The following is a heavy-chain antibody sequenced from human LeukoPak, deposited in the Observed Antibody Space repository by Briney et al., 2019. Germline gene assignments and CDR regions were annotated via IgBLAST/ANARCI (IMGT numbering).Heavy chain of an antibody. CDR2: IYYSGST. J-gene: IGHJ6*03. CDR1: GGSISSYY. V-gene: IGHV4-59*01. Sequence: SETLSLTCTVSGGSISSYYWSWIRQPPGKGLEWIGYIYYSGSTNYNPSLKSRVTISVDTSKNQFSLKLSSVTAADTAVYYCARQRDSSSGLYYYYYMDVWGKGTTVTVSS. CDR3: ARQRDSSSGLYYYYYMDV. D-gene: IGHD6-6*01.